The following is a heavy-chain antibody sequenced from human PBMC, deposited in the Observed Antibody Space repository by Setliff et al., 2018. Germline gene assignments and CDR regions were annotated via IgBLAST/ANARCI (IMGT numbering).Heavy chain of an antibody. CDR1: GYSISSGYY. Sequence: SETLSLTCAVSGYSISSGYYWGWIRQPPGKGLEWIGEINHSGSTNYNPSLKSRVTISVDTSKNQFSLKLSSVTAADTALYYCARQATDYWGQGTLVTVSS. J-gene: IGHJ4*02. V-gene: IGHV4-38-2*01. CDR2: INHSGST. CDR3: ARQATDY.